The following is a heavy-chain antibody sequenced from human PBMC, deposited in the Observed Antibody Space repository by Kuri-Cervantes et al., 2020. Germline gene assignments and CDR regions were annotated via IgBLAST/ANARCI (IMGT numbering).Heavy chain of an antibody. J-gene: IGHJ6*02. CDR1: GYTFTSYY. CDR3: AREVFPTGDYYYGMDV. Sequence: ASVKVSCKASGYTFTSYYMHWVRQAPRQGLEWMGIINPSGGSTSYAQKFQGRVTMTRDTSTSTVYMELSSLRSEDTAVYYCAREVFPTGDYYYGMDVWGQGTMVTVSS. CDR2: INPSGGST. V-gene: IGHV1-46*01. D-gene: IGHD1-14*01.